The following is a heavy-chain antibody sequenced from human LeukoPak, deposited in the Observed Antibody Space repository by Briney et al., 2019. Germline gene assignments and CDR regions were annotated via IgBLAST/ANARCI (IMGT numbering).Heavy chain of an antibody. Sequence: GGSLRLSCAASGFTFSSYGMHWVRQAPGKGLEWVAVIWYDGSNKYYADSVKGRFTISRDNSKNTLYLQMNSLRAEYTAVYYCARGVTRYCSSTSCYYFDYWGQGTLVTVSS. V-gene: IGHV3-33*01. CDR3: ARGVTRYCSSTSCYYFDY. J-gene: IGHJ4*02. CDR1: GFTFSSYG. CDR2: IWYDGSNK. D-gene: IGHD2-2*01.